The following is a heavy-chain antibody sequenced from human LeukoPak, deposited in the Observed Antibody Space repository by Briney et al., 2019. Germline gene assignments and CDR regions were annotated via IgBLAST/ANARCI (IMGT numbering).Heavy chain of an antibody. D-gene: IGHD2-15*01. Sequence: SVKVSCKASGYTFTSYAISWVRQAPGQGLEWMGGIIPIFGTANYAQKFQGRVTITADESTSTAYMELSSLRSEDTAVYYCARETLGGRGYYYYAMDVWGQGTTVTVSS. CDR2: IIPIFGTA. V-gene: IGHV1-69*13. CDR1: GYTFTSYA. J-gene: IGHJ6*02. CDR3: ARETLGGRGYYYYAMDV.